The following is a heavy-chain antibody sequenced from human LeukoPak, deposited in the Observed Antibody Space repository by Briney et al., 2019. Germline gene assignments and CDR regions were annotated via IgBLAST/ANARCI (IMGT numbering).Heavy chain of an antibody. CDR1: GFTFSSYA. D-gene: IGHD4-17*01. CDR3: ARERRDYGATFDY. CDR2: IWYDGSNK. V-gene: IGHV3-33*08. J-gene: IGHJ4*02. Sequence: GGSLRLSCAASGFTFSSYAMSWVRQAPGKGLEWVAVIWYDGSNKYYADSVKGRFTISRDNSKNTLYLQMNSLRAEDTAVYYCARERRDYGATFDYWGQGTLVTVSS.